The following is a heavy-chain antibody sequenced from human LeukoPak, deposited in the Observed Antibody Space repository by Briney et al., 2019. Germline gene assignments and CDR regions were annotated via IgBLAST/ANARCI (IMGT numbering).Heavy chain of an antibody. Sequence: KSSQTLSLTCTVSGGSISSGSYYWSWIRQPAGKGLEWIGRIYTSGSTNYNPSLKSRVTISVDTSKNQFSLKLSSVTAADTAVYYCAREDHYMDVWGKGTTVTVSS. J-gene: IGHJ6*03. CDR2: IYTSGST. CDR3: AREDHYMDV. CDR1: GGSISSGSYY. V-gene: IGHV4-61*02.